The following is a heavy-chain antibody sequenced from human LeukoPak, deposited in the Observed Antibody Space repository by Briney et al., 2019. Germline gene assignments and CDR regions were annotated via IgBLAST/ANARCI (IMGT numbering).Heavy chain of an antibody. CDR3: ARAGSWSSRPYFDY. D-gene: IGHD1-26*01. CDR1: GFSFSSYV. V-gene: IGHV3-23*01. J-gene: IGHJ4*02. Sequence: GGSLRLSCAASGFSFSSYVMSWVRQAPGKGLEWVSAVSGSGGSTYSADSVKGRFTISRDNSKNMVYLQTSSLRAEDTAVYYCARAGSWSSRPYFDYWGQGILVTVSS. CDR2: VSGSGGST.